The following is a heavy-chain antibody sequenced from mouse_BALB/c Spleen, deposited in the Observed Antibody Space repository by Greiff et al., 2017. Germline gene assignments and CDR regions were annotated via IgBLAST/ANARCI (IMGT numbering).Heavy chain of an antibody. CDR3: ASRLLRYFDV. CDR2: IYPGGGYT. V-gene: IGHV1-63*02. Sequence: QVQLKQSGAELVRPGTSVKISCKASGYTFTNYWLGWVKQRPGHGLEWIGDIYPGGGYTNYNEKFKGKATLTADTSSSTAYMKLSSLTSEDSAVYFCASRLLRYFDVWGAGTTVTVSS. D-gene: IGHD1-1*01. J-gene: IGHJ1*01. CDR1: GYTFTNYW.